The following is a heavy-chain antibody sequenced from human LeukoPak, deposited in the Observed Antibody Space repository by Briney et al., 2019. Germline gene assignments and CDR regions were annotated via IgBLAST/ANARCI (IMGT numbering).Heavy chain of an antibody. V-gene: IGHV3-48*03. CDR1: GFIFSNYA. CDR2: IISSGSTK. J-gene: IGHJ6*03. D-gene: IGHD4-17*01. CDR3: ARQADGDSVSQYYYYMDV. Sequence: PGGTLRLSCAASGFIFSNYAMIWVRQAPGKGLEWVSYIISSGSTKYYADSVKGRFTISRDNAKNSLYLEMNSLRVDDTAVYYCARQADGDSVSQYYYYMDVWGKGTTVTISS.